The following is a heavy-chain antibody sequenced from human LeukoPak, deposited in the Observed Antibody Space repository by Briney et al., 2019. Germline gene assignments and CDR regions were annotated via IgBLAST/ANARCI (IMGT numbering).Heavy chain of an antibody. CDR1: GFTFSSYA. CDR3: ARGGYDLYYFDY. J-gene: IGHJ4*02. Sequence: GGSLRLSCAASGFTFSSYAMSWVRQAPGKGLEWVSYISSSGSTIYYADSVKGRFTISRDNAKNSLYLQMNSLRAEDTAVYYCARGGYDLYYFDYWGQGTLVTVSS. V-gene: IGHV3-48*04. D-gene: IGHD5-12*01. CDR2: ISSSGSTI.